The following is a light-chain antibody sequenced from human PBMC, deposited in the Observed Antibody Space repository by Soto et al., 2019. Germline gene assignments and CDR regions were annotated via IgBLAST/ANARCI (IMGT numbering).Light chain of an antibody. CDR2: GNN. CDR1: SANIGAAYN. V-gene: IGLV1-40*01. CDR3: QSWGGGVHWV. J-gene: IGLJ3*02. Sequence: QSVLTQPPSVSGAPGQRVTISCTGSSANIGAAYNVDWYQQLPGTAPKLLIYGNNNRPSGVPARFSGSKSGTSASLAIAGLQAEDEGDYYCQSWGGGVHWVFGGGTKLTVL.